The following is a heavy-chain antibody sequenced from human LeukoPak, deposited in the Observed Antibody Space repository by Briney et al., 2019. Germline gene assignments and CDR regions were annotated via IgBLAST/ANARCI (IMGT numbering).Heavy chain of an antibody. Sequence: SETLSLACAVYGGSFSGYYWSWIRQPPGKGLEWIGEINHSESTNYNPSLKSRVTISVDTSKNQFSLKLSSVTAADTAVYYCAVSIAAAGTSWFDPWGQGTLVTVSS. D-gene: IGHD6-13*01. CDR2: INHSEST. CDR3: AVSIAAAGTSWFDP. CDR1: GGSFSGYY. J-gene: IGHJ5*02. V-gene: IGHV4-34*01.